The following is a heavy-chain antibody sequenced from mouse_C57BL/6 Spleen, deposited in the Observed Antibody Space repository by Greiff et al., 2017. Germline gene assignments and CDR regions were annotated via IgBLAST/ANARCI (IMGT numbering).Heavy chain of an antibody. CDR1: GYSITSGYY. V-gene: IGHV3-6*01. Sequence: EVKLMESGPGLVKPSQSLSLNCSVTGYSITSGYYWNWIRQFPGNKLEWMGYISYDGSNNYNPSLKNRISITRDTSKNQFFLKLNSVTTEDTATYYCASDYYGSSPWFAYWGQGTLVTVSA. D-gene: IGHD1-1*01. CDR2: ISYDGSN. CDR3: ASDYYGSSPWFAY. J-gene: IGHJ3*01.